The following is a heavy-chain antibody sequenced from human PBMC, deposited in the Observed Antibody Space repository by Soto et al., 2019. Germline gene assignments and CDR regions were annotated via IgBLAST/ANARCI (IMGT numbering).Heavy chain of an antibody. CDR3: ARSRIPAHRDFDY. Sequence: EVQLVESGGGLVQPGGSLSLSCAASGFTFSDHYMDWVRQAPGKGLEWVGRTRNKANTYSTEYAASVKGRFTISRDDSKHSLYLQMNSLKTEDTAVYYCARSRIPAHRDFDYWGQGTLVTVSS. D-gene: IGHD6-13*01. V-gene: IGHV3-72*01. J-gene: IGHJ4*02. CDR1: GFTFSDHY. CDR2: TRNKANTYST.